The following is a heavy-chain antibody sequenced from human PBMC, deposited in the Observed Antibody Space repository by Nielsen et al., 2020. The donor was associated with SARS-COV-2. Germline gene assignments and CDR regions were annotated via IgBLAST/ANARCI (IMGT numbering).Heavy chain of an antibody. Sequence: GGSLRLSCAASGFTFSSYEMNWVRQAPGKGLEWVSYISSGGSTIYYADSVKGRFTISRDNAKNSLYLQMNSLRAEDTAVYYCARDVGIHSGYERLDYWGQGTLVTVSS. V-gene: IGHV3-48*03. CDR3: ARDVGIHSGYERLDY. J-gene: IGHJ4*02. D-gene: IGHD5-12*01. CDR2: ISSGGSTI. CDR1: GFTFSSYE.